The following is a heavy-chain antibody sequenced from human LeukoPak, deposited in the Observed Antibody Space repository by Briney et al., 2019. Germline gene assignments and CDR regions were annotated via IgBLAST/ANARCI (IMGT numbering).Heavy chain of an antibody. CDR3: ARHHTWKSQYYYGSGSTMGYMDV. CDR1: GGSFSGYY. J-gene: IGHJ6*03. V-gene: IGHV4-34*01. Sequence: PSETLSLTCAVYGGSFSGYYWSWIRQPPGKGLEWIGEINHSGSTNYNPSLKSRVTISVDTSKNQFSLKLSSVTAADTAVYYCARHHTWKSQYYYGSGSTMGYMDVWGKGTTVTISS. D-gene: IGHD3-10*01. CDR2: INHSGST.